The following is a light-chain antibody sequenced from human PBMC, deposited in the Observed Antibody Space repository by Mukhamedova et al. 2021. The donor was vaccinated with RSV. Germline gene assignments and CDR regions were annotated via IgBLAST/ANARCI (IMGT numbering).Light chain of an antibody. CDR3: ATWDDSLHGVV. CDR2: SNS. J-gene: IGLJ2*01. CDR1: SSNIGSYT. Sequence: GSSSNIGSYTVNWYQQLPGAAPKPLIYSNSQRPSGVPDRFSGSKSGTSASLAISGLQSEDEADYYCATWDDSLHGVVFGAGTKLTV. V-gene: IGLV1-44*01.